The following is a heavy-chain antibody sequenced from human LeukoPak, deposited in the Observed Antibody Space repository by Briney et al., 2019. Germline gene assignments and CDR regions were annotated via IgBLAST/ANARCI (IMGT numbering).Heavy chain of an antibody. CDR3: ARSRIQLWLPVGDFYYFDY. CDR2: IYYSGST. CDR1: GGSISSYY. J-gene: IGHJ4*02. D-gene: IGHD5-18*01. V-gene: IGHV4-59*01. Sequence: SETLSLTCTVSGGSISSYYWSWIRQPPGKGLEWIGYIYYSGSTNYNPSLESRVTISVDTSKNQFSLKLSSVTAADTAVYYCARSRIQLWLPVGDFYYFDYWGQGTLVTVSS.